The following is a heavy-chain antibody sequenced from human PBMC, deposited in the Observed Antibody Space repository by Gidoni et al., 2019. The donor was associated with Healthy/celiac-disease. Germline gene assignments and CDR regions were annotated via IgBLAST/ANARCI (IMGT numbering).Heavy chain of an antibody. J-gene: IGHJ6*02. CDR3: AREVRSSSLGPYYYYGMDV. CDR2: IYSGGST. D-gene: IGHD6-19*01. CDR1: GFPCSRNY. V-gene: IGHV3-66*01. Sequence: EVQLVEAGGGLVQPGGPLRLSCAAPGFPCSRNYMSWVRQAPGKGLEWVSVIYSGGSTYYADSVKGRFTISRDNSKNTLYLQMNSLRAEDTAVYYCAREVRSSSLGPYYYYGMDVWGQGTTVTVSS.